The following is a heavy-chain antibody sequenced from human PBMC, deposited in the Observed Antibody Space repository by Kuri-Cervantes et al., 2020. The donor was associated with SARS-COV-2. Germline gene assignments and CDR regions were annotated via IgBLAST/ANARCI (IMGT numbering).Heavy chain of an antibody. CDR3: AGDLTPERYCSSTSCYTDYDFWSNYLVDY. CDR2: ISYDGSNK. D-gene: IGHD2-2*02. Sequence: GGSLRLSCAASGFTFSSYGMHWVRQAPGKGLEWVAVISYDGSNKYYADSVKGRFTISRDNSKNTLYLQMNSLRAEDTAVYYCAGDLTPERYCSSTSCYTDYDFWSNYLVDYWGQGTLVTVSS. V-gene: IGHV3-30*03. J-gene: IGHJ4*02. CDR1: GFTFSSYG.